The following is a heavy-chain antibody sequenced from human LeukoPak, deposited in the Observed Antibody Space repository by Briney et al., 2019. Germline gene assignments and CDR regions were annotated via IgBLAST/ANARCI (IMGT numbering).Heavy chain of an antibody. Sequence: GASVKVSCKASGYTFTSYYMHWVRQAPGQGLEWMGIINPSDGSTSYAQKFQGRVTITADESTSTAYMELSSLRSEDTAVYYCARLSSRLYYYGSGTPSWDFDYWGQGTLVTVSS. CDR3: ARLSSRLYYYGSGTPSWDFDY. CDR1: GYTFTSYY. J-gene: IGHJ4*02. CDR2: INPSDGST. D-gene: IGHD3-10*01. V-gene: IGHV1-46*01.